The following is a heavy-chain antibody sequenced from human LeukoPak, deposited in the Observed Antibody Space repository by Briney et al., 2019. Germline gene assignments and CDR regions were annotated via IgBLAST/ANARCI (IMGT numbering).Heavy chain of an antibody. V-gene: IGHV3-20*04. CDR1: GFTFSNYW. CDR2: INWNGGST. Sequence: PGGSLRLSCAASGFTFSNYWMHWVRQAPGKGLVSVSGINWNGGSTGYADSVKGRFAISRDNAKNSLYLQMNSLRAEDTALYYCARDVGIAATPDYWGQGTLVTVSS. CDR3: ARDVGIAATPDY. J-gene: IGHJ4*02. D-gene: IGHD6-13*01.